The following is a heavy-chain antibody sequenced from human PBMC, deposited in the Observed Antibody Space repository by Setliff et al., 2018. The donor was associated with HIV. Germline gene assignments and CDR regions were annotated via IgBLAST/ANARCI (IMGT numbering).Heavy chain of an antibody. CDR2: VYYRGRT. Sequence: PSETLSLTCTVSGGSMSSSGPGYYWDWVRQTPGGGLEWIGSVYYRGRTYYNPSLKSRVTISVDTSKNQLSLRLTSMAATDTAMYYCARSQTDTIFGVVTFDCWGQGKMVTVSS. CDR1: GGSMSSSGPGYY. J-gene: IGHJ4*02. CDR3: ARSQTDTIFGVVTFDC. V-gene: IGHV4-39*01. D-gene: IGHD3-3*01.